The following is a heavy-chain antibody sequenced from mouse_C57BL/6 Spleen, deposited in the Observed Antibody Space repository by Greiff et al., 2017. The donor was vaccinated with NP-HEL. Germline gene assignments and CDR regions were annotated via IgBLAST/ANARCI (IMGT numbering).Heavy chain of an antibody. CDR2: INYDGSST. CDR1: GFTFSDYY. CDR3: ARAPTVVGYYFDY. D-gene: IGHD1-1*01. J-gene: IGHJ2*01. Sequence: EVKLMESEGGLVQPGSSMKLSCTASGFTFSDYYMAWVRQVPEKGLEWVANINYDGSSTYYLDSLKSRFIISRDNAKNILYLQMSSLKSEDTATYYCARAPTVVGYYFDYWGQGTTLTVSS. V-gene: IGHV5-16*01.